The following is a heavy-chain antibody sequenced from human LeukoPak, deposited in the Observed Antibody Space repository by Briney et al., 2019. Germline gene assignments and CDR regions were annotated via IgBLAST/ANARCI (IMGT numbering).Heavy chain of an antibody. CDR2: INPNSGGT. J-gene: IGHJ4*02. Sequence: ASVKVSCKASGYTFTGYYMHWVRQAPGQGLEWMGWINPNSGGTNYAQKFQGRVTMTRDTSIRTAYMELGRLRSDDTAMYYCARYYIEGRCFDYWGQGTLVTVSS. D-gene: IGHD3-10*01. CDR3: ARYYIEGRCFDY. CDR1: GYTFTGYY. V-gene: IGHV1-2*02.